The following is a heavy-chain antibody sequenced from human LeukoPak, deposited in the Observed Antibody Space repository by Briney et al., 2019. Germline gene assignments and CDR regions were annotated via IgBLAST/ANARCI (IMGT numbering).Heavy chain of an antibody. V-gene: IGHV1-2*02. Sequence: ASVKVSCKASGYTFTGYYMHWVRQAPGQGLEWMGWINPNSGGTNYAQKFQGRVTMTRDTSISTAYMELSRLRSDDTAVYYCARSRPYYDSSGRIFDYWGQGTLVTVSS. D-gene: IGHD3-22*01. CDR2: INPNSGGT. J-gene: IGHJ4*02. CDR1: GYTFTGYY. CDR3: ARSRPYYDSSGRIFDY.